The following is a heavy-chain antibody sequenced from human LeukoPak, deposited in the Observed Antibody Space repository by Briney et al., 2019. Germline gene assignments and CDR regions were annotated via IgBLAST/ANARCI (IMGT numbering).Heavy chain of an antibody. Sequence: SETLSLTCAVYGGSFSGYYWSWIRQPPGKGLEWIGEINHSGSTNYNPSLKSRVTISVDTSKNQFSLKLSSVTAADTAVYYCAPKGYCSSTSCSNDAFDIWGQGTMVTVSS. J-gene: IGHJ3*02. CDR3: APKGYCSSTSCSNDAFDI. V-gene: IGHV4-34*01. CDR2: INHSGST. D-gene: IGHD2-2*01. CDR1: GGSFSGYY.